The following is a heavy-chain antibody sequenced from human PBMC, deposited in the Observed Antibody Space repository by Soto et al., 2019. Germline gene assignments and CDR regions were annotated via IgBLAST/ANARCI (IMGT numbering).Heavy chain of an antibody. CDR2: IYYSGST. J-gene: IGHJ5*02. V-gene: IGHV4-39*01. CDR1: GGSISSSSYY. CDR3: ARRIWRKLGYCSGGSCSRSPNWFDP. Sequence: KASETLSLTCTVSGGSISSSSYYWGWIRQPPGKGLEWIGSIYYSGSTYYNPSLKSRVTISVDTSKNQFSLKLSSVTAADTAVYYCARRIWRKLGYCSGGSCSRSPNWFDPWGQGTLVTVSS. D-gene: IGHD2-15*01.